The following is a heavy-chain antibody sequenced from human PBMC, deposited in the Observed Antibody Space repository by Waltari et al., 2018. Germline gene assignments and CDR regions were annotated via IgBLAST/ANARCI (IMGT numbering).Heavy chain of an antibody. Sequence: QVQLVPSGAAGKKPRASVKVTCKASGYPFNGYSHPLVRQAPGQGLEWIGWINPNSGGTNYAQKFQGRVTMTRDTSISTAYMELSRLRSDDTAVYYCARLYPGSAFDIWGQGTMVTVSS. V-gene: IGHV1-2*02. CDR2: INPNSGGT. J-gene: IGHJ3*02. CDR1: GYPFNGYS. D-gene: IGHD3-10*01. CDR3: ARLYPGSAFDI.